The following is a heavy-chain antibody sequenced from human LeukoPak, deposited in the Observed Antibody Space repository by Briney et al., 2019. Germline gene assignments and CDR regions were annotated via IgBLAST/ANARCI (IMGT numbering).Heavy chain of an antibody. J-gene: IGHJ4*02. CDR3: AKSLSSRGVIIRKTGRSFDY. CDR2: ISGSGDNI. Sequence: PGGSLRLSCAASGFSFSTYNMNWVRQAPGKGLECISYISGSGDNIWYADSVKGRFTISRDNSKNTLYLQMNSLRPEDTAVYYCAKSLSSRGVIIRKTGRSFDYWGQGTLITVSS. CDR1: GFSFSTYN. D-gene: IGHD3-10*01. V-gene: IGHV3-48*01.